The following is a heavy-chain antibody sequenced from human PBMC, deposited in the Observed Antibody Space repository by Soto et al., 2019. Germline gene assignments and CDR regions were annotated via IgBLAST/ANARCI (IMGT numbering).Heavy chain of an antibody. CDR3: ARSGLGLATLKILDS. CDR2: SFYRGST. Sequence: QLQLQESGPGLVKPSETLSLICTVSGVSISSDSYYWGWIRQPPGKGLEWIGSSFYRGSTYYNPSLKSRVTISADTSKNQLSLRLSSVTATDTAVYYCARSGLGLATLKILDSWGQGTLVTVSS. V-gene: IGHV4-39*01. J-gene: IGHJ4*02. D-gene: IGHD5-12*01. CDR1: GVSISSDSYY.